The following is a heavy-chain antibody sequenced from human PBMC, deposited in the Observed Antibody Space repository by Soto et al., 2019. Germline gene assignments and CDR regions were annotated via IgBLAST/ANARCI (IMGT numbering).Heavy chain of an antibody. V-gene: IGHV3-7*05. CDR1: GFSFSTYW. D-gene: IGHD1-26*01. CDR3: ASDLYSGTSDY. J-gene: IGHJ4*02. CDR2: IDHDGGTR. Sequence: EVQLVESGGGLVQPGGSLRLSCAASGFSFSTYWMNWVRQAPGKGLEWVANIDHDGGTRGYVASVKGRFTISRDNAKHPLYQQMMSLGVDDTALYYCASDLYSGTSDYLGQGTLVTVSS.